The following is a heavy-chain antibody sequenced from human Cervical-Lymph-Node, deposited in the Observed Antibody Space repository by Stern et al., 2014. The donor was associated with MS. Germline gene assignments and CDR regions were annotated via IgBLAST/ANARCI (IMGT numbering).Heavy chain of an antibody. Sequence: QVQLQESGPGLVKPSQTLSLTCTVSGGSISSGSYYWSWIRQPAGKGLEWIGRINTSGTSHYNPSLKSRVTIATDTSENQCARNLSSVTAADTAMYYCARENGYSYAYELDYWGQGILVTVSS. CDR2: INTSGTS. V-gene: IGHV4-61*02. J-gene: IGHJ4*02. CDR1: GGSISSGSYY. CDR3: ARENGYSYAYELDY. D-gene: IGHD5-18*01.